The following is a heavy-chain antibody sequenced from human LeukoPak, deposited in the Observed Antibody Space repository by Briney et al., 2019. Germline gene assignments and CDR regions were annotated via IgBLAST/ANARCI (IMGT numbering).Heavy chain of an antibody. J-gene: IGHJ4*02. D-gene: IGHD6-13*01. Sequence: GGSLRLSCAASGFTFSSYEMNWVRQAPGKGLEWVSSISSSSSYIYYADSVKGRFTISRDNAKNSLYLQMNSLRAEDTAVYYCAREQQLAGMNFDYWGQGTLVTVSS. CDR3: AREQQLAGMNFDY. CDR1: GFTFSSYE. V-gene: IGHV3-21*01. CDR2: ISSSSSYI.